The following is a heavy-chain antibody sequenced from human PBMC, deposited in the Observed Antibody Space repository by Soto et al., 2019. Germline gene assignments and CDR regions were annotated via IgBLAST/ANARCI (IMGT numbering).Heavy chain of an antibody. J-gene: IGHJ3*02. V-gene: IGHV4-31*03. CDR2: IYYSGST. Sequence: SETLSLTCTVSGGSISSGGYYWSWIRQPPGKGLEWIGYIYYSGSTYYNPSLKSRVTISVGTSKNQFSLKLSSVTAADTAGYYWARGGCSGGSCVDAFDIWGQGTMVTVSS. D-gene: IGHD2-15*01. CDR1: GGSISSGGYY. CDR3: ARGGCSGGSCVDAFDI.